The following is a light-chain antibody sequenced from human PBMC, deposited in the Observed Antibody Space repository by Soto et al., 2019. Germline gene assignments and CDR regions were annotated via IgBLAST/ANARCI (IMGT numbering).Light chain of an antibody. CDR2: DTS. V-gene: IGKV1-5*01. CDR1: QTISGL. CDR3: QQRNSYPIT. Sequence: IVVTQSPSTLSLSVGERVTITCRASQTISGLLAWYQQKPGKAPRLLIYDTSSLDSGVPSRFSGSGSGTEFTLTISSLEPDDFAAYYCQQRNSYPITFGQGTLLEIK. J-gene: IGKJ5*01.